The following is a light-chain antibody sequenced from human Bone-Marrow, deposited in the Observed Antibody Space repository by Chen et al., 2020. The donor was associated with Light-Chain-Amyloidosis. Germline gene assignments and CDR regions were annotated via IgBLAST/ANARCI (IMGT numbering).Light chain of an antibody. CDR2: EVT. Sequence: QSALTQPASVSGSPGQSITISCTGTSRDVGGDNHVSWYQQHPDKAPKLMIYEVTNRPSWVPDRCSGSKSDTTASLTISGLQTEDEADYFCSSYTITNTLVFGSGTRVTVL. CDR3: SSYTITNTLV. V-gene: IGLV2-14*01. CDR1: SRDVGGDNH. J-gene: IGLJ1*01.